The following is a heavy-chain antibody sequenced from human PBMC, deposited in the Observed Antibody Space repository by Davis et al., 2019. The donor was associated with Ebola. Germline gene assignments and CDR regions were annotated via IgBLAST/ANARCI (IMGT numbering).Heavy chain of an antibody. CDR1: GGSISSSSYY. Sequence: PSETLSLTCTVSGGSISSSSYYWGWIRQPPGKGLEWIGSIYNSGSTYYNPSLKSRVTISVDTSKHQFSLNLSSVAAADTAVYYCATPELGRTLYSDYWGLGTLVTVSS. J-gene: IGHJ4*02. CDR2: IYNSGST. CDR3: ATPELGRTLYSDY. D-gene: IGHD7-27*01. V-gene: IGHV4-39*07.